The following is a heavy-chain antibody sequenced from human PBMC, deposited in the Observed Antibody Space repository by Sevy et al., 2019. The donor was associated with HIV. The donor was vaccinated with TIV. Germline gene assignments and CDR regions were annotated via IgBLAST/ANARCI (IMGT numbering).Heavy chain of an antibody. J-gene: IGHJ4*02. CDR2: ISGSGGST. CDR3: AKDKEGAVAPQGDY. CDR1: GFTFSSYA. V-gene: IGHV3-23*01. D-gene: IGHD6-19*01. Sequence: GGSLRLSCAASGFTFSSYAMSWVRQAPGKGLEWVSAISGSGGSTYYADSVKGRFTISRDNSKNTLYLQMNSLRAEDTAVYYCAKDKEGAVAPQGDYWGQGTLVTVSS.